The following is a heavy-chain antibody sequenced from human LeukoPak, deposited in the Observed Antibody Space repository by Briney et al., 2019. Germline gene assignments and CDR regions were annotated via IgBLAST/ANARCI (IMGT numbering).Heavy chain of an antibody. Sequence: GGSLRLSCAASGFTVSSNYMSWVRQAPGKGLEWVSSISSSSSYIYYADSVKGRFTISRDNAKNSLYLQMNSLRAEDTAVYYCATKGGLNCNSISCYLDYYYYMDVWGKGTTVTVSS. CDR2: ISSSSSYI. V-gene: IGHV3-21*01. J-gene: IGHJ6*03. D-gene: IGHD2-2*01. CDR3: ATKGGLNCNSISCYLDYYYYMDV. CDR1: GFTVSSNY.